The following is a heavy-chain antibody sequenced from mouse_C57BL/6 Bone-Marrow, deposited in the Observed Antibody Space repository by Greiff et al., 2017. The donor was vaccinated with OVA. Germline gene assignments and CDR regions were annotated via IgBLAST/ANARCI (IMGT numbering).Heavy chain of an antibody. CDR3: ARDLYYDYDGDYFDY. Sequence: VQLQQSGAELVKPGASVKMSCKASGYTFTSYWITWVKQRPGQGLEWIGDIYPGSGSTNYNEKFKSKATLTVDTSSSTAYMQLSSLTSEDSAVYYCARDLYYDYDGDYFDYWGQGTTLTVSS. CDR2: IYPGSGST. V-gene: IGHV1-55*01. D-gene: IGHD2-4*01. CDR1: GYTFTSYW. J-gene: IGHJ2*01.